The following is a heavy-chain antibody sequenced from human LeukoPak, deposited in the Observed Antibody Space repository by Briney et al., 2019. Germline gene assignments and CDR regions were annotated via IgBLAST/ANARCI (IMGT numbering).Heavy chain of an antibody. Sequence: PSETLSLTCTVSGGSISSYYWSWIRQPPGKGLEWIGYIYYSGSTNYNPSLKSRVTISVDTSKNQFSLKLSSVTAADTAVYYCARGWGIGYNWFDPWGQGTPVTVSS. V-gene: IGHV4-59*01. D-gene: IGHD3-16*01. CDR2: IYYSGST. CDR1: GGSISSYY. J-gene: IGHJ5*02. CDR3: ARGWGIGYNWFDP.